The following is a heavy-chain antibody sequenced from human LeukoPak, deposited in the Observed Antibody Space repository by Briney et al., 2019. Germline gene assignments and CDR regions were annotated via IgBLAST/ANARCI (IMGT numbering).Heavy chain of an antibody. Sequence: GGSLRLSCAASGFTFSSYGMHWVRQAPGKGLEWVAVISYDGSNKYYADSVKGRFTISRDNSKNTLYLQMNSLRADDTAVYYCAKDRRYYGSESGQDYWGQGTLVTVSS. J-gene: IGHJ4*02. D-gene: IGHD3-10*01. CDR1: GFTFSSYG. CDR2: ISYDGSNK. V-gene: IGHV3-30*18. CDR3: AKDRRYYGSESGQDY.